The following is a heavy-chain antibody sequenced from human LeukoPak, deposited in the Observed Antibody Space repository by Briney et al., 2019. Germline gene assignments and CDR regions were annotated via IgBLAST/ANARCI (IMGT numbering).Heavy chain of an antibody. Sequence: GGSLRLSCTASGFSFGDYGLSWVRQAPGKGLEWVSFIRSTTHSGTTEYAASVKGRLTMSRDDSKGIAYLQMNSLIAEDTAVYYCTRAPYNSENYPYCFDFWGQGTLVTVSS. J-gene: IGHJ4*02. CDR1: GFSFGDYG. V-gene: IGHV3-49*04. CDR3: TRAPYNSENYPYCFDF. D-gene: IGHD1-7*01. CDR2: IRSTTHSGTT.